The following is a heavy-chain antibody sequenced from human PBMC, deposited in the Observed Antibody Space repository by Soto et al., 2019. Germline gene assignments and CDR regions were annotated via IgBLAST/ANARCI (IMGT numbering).Heavy chain of an antibody. J-gene: IGHJ4*02. D-gene: IGHD2-2*01. CDR1: GGSISSSNW. Sequence: QVQLQESGPGLVKPSGTLSLTCAVSGGSISSSNWWSWVRQPPGKWLEWIGEIYHSGSTNYNTSLKSRGTISVDKYKNQFPLKLSSVTAADTAVYYCASILPARDYWGQGTLVTVSS. V-gene: IGHV4-4*02. CDR3: ASILPARDY. CDR2: IYHSGST.